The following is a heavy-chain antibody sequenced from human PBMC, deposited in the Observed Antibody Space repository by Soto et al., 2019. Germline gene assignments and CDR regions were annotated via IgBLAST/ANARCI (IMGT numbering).Heavy chain of an antibody. CDR2: IYYSGST. Sequence: SETLSLTCTVSGGSISSYYWSWIRQPPGKGLEWIGYIYYSGSTNYNPSLKSRVTISVDTSKNQFSLKLSSVTAADTAVYYCARAYGDSTEEAPPTYYYGMDVWGQGTTVTVSS. CDR1: GGSISSYY. D-gene: IGHD4-17*01. CDR3: ARAYGDSTEEAPPTYYYGMDV. J-gene: IGHJ6*02. V-gene: IGHV4-59*01.